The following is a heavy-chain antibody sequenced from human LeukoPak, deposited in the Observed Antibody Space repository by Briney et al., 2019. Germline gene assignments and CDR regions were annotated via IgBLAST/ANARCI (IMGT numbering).Heavy chain of an antibody. J-gene: IGHJ4*02. CDR2: ISGSGTTI. V-gene: IGHV3-48*03. CDR1: GFTFTSYE. CDR3: AKGSSSSWANFDY. D-gene: IGHD6-13*01. Sequence: GGSLRLSCAASGFTFTSYEMNWVRQAPGKGLECVSYISGSGTTIFYADSVKGRFTISRDNAKNSLYLQMNSLRAEDTAVYYCAKGSSSSWANFDYWGQGTLVTVSS.